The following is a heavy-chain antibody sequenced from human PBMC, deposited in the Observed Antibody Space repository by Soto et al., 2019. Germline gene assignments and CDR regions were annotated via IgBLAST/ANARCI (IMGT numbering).Heavy chain of an antibody. CDR3: AKMIVVVPYYYYYGMDV. J-gene: IGHJ6*02. CDR2: ISYDGSNK. CDR1: GFTFSSYG. Sequence: QVQLVESGGGVVQPGRSLRLSCAASGFTFSSYGMHWVRQAPGKGLEWVAVISYDGSNKYYADSVKGRFTISRDNSKNTLYLQMTSLRAEDTAVYYCAKMIVVVPYYYYYGMDVWGQGTTVTVSS. V-gene: IGHV3-30*18. D-gene: IGHD3-22*01.